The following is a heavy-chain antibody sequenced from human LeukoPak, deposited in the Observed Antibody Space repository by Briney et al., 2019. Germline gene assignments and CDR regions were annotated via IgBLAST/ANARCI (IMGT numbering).Heavy chain of an antibody. D-gene: IGHD4-17*01. Sequence: SETLSLTCTVSGGSISSSSYYWGWIRQLPGKGLEWIGSIYYSGSTYYNPSLKSRVTISVDTSKNQFSLKLSSVTAADTAVYYCARAAGDYPPYYYYMDVWGKGTTVTVSS. J-gene: IGHJ6*03. CDR1: GGSISSSSYY. CDR2: IYYSGST. CDR3: ARAAGDYPPYYYYMDV. V-gene: IGHV4-39*07.